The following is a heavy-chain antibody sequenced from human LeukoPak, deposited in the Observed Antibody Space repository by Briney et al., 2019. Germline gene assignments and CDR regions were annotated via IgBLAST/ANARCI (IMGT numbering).Heavy chain of an antibody. J-gene: IGHJ4*02. CDR1: GGSISSYY. CDR3: ARTRNYYYDFDY. D-gene: IGHD3-22*01. Sequence: PSETLSLTCTVSGGSISSYYWSWIRQPPGKGLEWIGYIYYSGSTNYNPSLKSRVTMSVDTSKNQFSLKLSSVTAADTAVYYCARTRNYYYDFDYWGQGTLVTVSS. V-gene: IGHV4-59*01. CDR2: IYYSGST.